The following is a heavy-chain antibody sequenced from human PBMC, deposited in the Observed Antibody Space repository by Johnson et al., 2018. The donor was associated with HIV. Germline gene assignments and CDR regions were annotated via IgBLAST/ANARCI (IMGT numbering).Heavy chain of an antibody. CDR3: ASFWATGAFDI. V-gene: IGHV3-74*02. D-gene: IGHD3-10*01. CDR1: GFTFSSYW. CDR2: INADGSGI. Sequence: VQLVESGGGLVQPGGSLRLSCAASGFTFSSYWMHWVRQGPGKGLVWVSRINADGSGITYADSVQGRFTISRDNAKNTLYLQMNSLRAEDTAVYYCASFWATGAFDIWGQGTMVTVSS. J-gene: IGHJ3*02.